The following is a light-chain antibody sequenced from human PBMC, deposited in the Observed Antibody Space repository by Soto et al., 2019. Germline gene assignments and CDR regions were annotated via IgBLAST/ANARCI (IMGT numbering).Light chain of an antibody. V-gene: IGKV1-5*03. CDR1: QSISNW. CDR2: KAS. J-gene: IGKJ1*01. Sequence: DIQMTQSPSTLSASVGDRVTITCRASQSISNWLAWYQQKPGKAPKLLIYKASNLESGVPSRFSGSGSGTEFTLTISRLEPEDFAVYYCQQYGSSRTFGQGTKVDIK. CDR3: QQYGSSRT.